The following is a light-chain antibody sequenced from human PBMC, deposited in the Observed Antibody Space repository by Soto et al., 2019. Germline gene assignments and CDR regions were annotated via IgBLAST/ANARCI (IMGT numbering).Light chain of an antibody. V-gene: IGLV2-14*03. CDR2: DVS. CDR3: SSKSSTTTLYV. CDR1: SSDVGGYNY. Sequence: QSALTQPASVSGSPGQSITISCTGTSSDVGGYNYVSWYQQHPGKAPKLMMYDVSNRPSGVSNRFSGSTSGNTASLTISGLQAEDEADYYCSSKSSTTTLYVFGTGTKVTVL. J-gene: IGLJ1*01.